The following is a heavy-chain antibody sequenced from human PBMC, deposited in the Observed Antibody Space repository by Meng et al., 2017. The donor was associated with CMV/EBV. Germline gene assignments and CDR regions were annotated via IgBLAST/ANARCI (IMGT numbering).Heavy chain of an antibody. CDR1: GFTFSSYW. Sequence: GGSLRLSCAASGFTFSSYWMSWVRQAPGKGLEWVANIKQDGREKYYVDSVKGRFTISRDDAKNSLYLQMNSLRAEDTAVYYCARALRFLESYDAFDIWGQGTMVTVSS. D-gene: IGHD3-3*01. CDR3: ARALRFLESYDAFDI. J-gene: IGHJ3*02. V-gene: IGHV3-7*01. CDR2: IKQDGREK.